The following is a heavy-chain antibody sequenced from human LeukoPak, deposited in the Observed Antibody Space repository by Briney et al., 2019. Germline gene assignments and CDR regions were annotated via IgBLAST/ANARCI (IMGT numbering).Heavy chain of an antibody. D-gene: IGHD6-13*01. CDR1: GFTFSSYA. J-gene: IGHJ4*02. CDR3: ARGGGWTGYSSSWFDY. CDR2: ISSSSSHI. V-gene: IGHV3-21*01. Sequence: GGSLRLSCAASGFTFSSYAMSWVRQAPGKGLEWVSSISSSSSHIYYADSVKGRFTISRDNAKNSLYLQMNSLRAEDTAVYYCARGGGWTGYSSSWFDYWGQGTLVTVSS.